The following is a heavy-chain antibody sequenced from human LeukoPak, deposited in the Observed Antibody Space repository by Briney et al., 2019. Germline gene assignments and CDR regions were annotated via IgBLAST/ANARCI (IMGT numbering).Heavy chain of an antibody. J-gene: IGHJ4*02. V-gene: IGHV3-66*01. Sequence: PGGSLRLSCAASGFTVSSNYMNWVRQAPGKGLEWISVIYSGGSTYYADSVRGRFTISRDNSKNTLYLQMNSLRAEDTAVYYCARDLLEWYFDYWGQGTLVTVSS. CDR3: ARDLLEWYFDY. CDR2: IYSGGST. CDR1: GFTVSSNY. D-gene: IGHD3-3*01.